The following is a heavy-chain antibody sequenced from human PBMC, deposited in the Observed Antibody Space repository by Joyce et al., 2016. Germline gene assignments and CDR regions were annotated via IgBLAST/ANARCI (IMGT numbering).Heavy chain of an antibody. V-gene: IGHV4-39*07. CDR3: ARDGCSTLTCTGNWFDP. CDR1: GGSIISSDFY. CDR2: VYDTGSA. Sequence: QLHLQESGPGLVRPSETLSLTCTVSGGSIISSDFYWGWIRQAPGKGLEWIANVYDTGSAYYNPSLRSRATISVDTSKNQFSLKLTSVTAADTAVYYCARDGCSTLTCTGNWFDPWGQGTLVAVSS. J-gene: IGHJ5*02. D-gene: IGHD2-2*01.